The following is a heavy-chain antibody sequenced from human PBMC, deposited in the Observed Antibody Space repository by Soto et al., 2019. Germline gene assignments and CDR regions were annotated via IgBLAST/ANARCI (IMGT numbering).Heavy chain of an antibody. CDR3: AHRRVYYDILTGYYKGVDWFDP. CDR1: GFSLSTSGVG. J-gene: IGHJ5*02. CDR2: IYWDDDK. D-gene: IGHD3-9*01. Sequence: QITLKESGPTLVKPTQTLTLTCTFSGFSLSTSGVGVGWIRQPPGKALEWLALIYWDDDKRYSPSLKSRLTITKDTSKNQVVLTMTNMDPVDTATYYCAHRRVYYDILTGYYKGVDWFDPWGQGTLVTVSS. V-gene: IGHV2-5*02.